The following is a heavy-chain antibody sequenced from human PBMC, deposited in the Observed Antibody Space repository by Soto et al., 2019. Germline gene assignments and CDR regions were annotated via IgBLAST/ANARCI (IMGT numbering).Heavy chain of an antibody. CDR1: GGSISSGGYS. CDR3: ARAIGDYYYYYGMDV. Sequence: QLQLQESGSGLVKPSQTLSLTCAVSGGSISSGGYSWSWIRQPPGKGLEWIGYIYHSGSTYYNPSLKSRVPISVDRSKNQFSLKLSSVTAADTAVYYCARAIGDYYYYYGMDVWGQGTTVTVSS. V-gene: IGHV4-30-2*01. D-gene: IGHD4-17*01. J-gene: IGHJ6*02. CDR2: IYHSGST.